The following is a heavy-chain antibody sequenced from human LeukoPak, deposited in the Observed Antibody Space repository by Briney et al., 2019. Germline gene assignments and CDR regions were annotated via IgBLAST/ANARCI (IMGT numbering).Heavy chain of an antibody. J-gene: IGHJ4*02. D-gene: IGHD2-8*01. V-gene: IGHV3-23*01. CDR2: INGGGSNT. CDR3: ARDPIIVLMVYALDY. Sequence: GRSLRLSCAASGFPFNTYVMSWVRQAPGKGLEWVSAINGGGSNTYYADSVKGRFTISRDNSKNTLYLQMNSLRAEDTAVYYCARDPIIVLMVYALDYWGQGTLVTVSS. CDR1: GFPFNTYV.